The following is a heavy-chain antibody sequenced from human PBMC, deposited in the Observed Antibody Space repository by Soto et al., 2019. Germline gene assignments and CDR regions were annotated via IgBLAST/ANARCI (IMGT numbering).Heavy chain of an antibody. D-gene: IGHD2-2*03. CDR1: GYAFPSYG. CDR2: ISAYNGNT. V-gene: IGHV1-18*01. Sequence: APVKIACKASGYAFPSYGISWMRQATGQGLEWMGWISAYNGNTNYAQKLQGRVTMTTDTSTSTAYMELRSLRSDDTAVYYCARAVGIVVVPAAIGWFDPWGQGTLVTVSS. J-gene: IGHJ5*02. CDR3: ARAVGIVVVPAAIGWFDP.